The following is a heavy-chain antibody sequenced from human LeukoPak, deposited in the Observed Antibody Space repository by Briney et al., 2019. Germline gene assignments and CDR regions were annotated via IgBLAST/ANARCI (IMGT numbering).Heavy chain of an antibody. V-gene: IGHV3-23*01. CDR3: ARSPVLYYDFWSGYYNGGFDY. Sequence: GGSLRLSCAASGFTFSSYAMSWVRQAPGKGLEWVSVISGSGGSTYYADSVKGRFTISRDNSKNTLYLQMNSLRAEDTAVYYCARSPVLYYDFWSGYYNGGFDYWGQGTLVTVSS. J-gene: IGHJ4*02. D-gene: IGHD3-3*01. CDR2: ISGSGGST. CDR1: GFTFSSYA.